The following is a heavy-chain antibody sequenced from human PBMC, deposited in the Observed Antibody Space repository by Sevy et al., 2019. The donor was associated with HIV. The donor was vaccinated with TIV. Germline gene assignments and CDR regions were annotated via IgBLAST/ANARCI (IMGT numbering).Heavy chain of an antibody. Sequence: GGSLILSCAASGFSYSSYGMHWVRQAPGKGLEWVAYIQYDGSNKDYADSVKGRFIISRDNSKNTLDLQMNSLRVEDTAVYYCVKEGGGEGGDHWGQGTLVTVSS. D-gene: IGHD2-21*01. V-gene: IGHV3-30*02. J-gene: IGHJ4*02. CDR1: GFSYSSYG. CDR3: VKEGGGEGGDH. CDR2: IQYDGSNK.